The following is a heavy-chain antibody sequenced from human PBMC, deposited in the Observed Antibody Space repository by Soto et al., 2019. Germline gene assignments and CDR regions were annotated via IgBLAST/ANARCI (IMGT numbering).Heavy chain of an antibody. CDR2: INPNSGGT. D-gene: IGHD5-18*01. V-gene: IGHV1-2*02. CDR1: GYTFTGYY. Sequence: ASVKVFCKASGYTFTGYYMHWVRQAPGQGLEWMGWINPNSGGTNYAQKFQGRVTMTRDTSISTAYMELSRLRSDDTAVYYCASDDSWIQLWHAFDYWGQGTLVTVSS. CDR3: ASDDSWIQLWHAFDY. J-gene: IGHJ4*02.